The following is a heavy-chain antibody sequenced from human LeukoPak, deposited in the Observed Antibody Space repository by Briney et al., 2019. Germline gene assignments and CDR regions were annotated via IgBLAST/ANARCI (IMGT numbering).Heavy chain of an antibody. CDR2: INPGGSEN. V-gene: IGHV3-7*01. CDR1: GFTFSSYW. D-gene: IGHD6-6*01. CDR3: ARDRSHSGF. Sequence: EGSLRLSCAASGFTFSSYWMTWVRQAPGKGLEWVANINPGGSENYYVDSVKGRFTISRDNAKNSLNLQMNSLRAEDTALYYCARDRSHSGFWGQGTLVTVSS. J-gene: IGHJ4*02.